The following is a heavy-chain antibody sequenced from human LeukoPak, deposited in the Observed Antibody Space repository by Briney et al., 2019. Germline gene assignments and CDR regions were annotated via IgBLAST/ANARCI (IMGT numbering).Heavy chain of an antibody. D-gene: IGHD3-3*01. CDR2: INPSGGST. Sequence: ASVKVSCKASGYTFTSYYMHWVRQAPGQGLEWMGIINPSGGSTSYAQKFQGRVTMTRDTSTSTVYMELSSLRSEDTAVYYCARDAVAFGELAGYMDVWGKGTTVTVSS. CDR1: GYTFTSYY. J-gene: IGHJ6*03. CDR3: ARDAVAFGELAGYMDV. V-gene: IGHV1-46*01.